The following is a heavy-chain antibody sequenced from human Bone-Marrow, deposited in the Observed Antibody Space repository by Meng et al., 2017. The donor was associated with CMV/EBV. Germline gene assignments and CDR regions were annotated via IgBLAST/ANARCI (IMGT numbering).Heavy chain of an antibody. CDR2: IYYSGST. J-gene: IGHJ4*02. CDR1: GGSISSSSYY. V-gene: IGHV4-39*01. Sequence: SETLSLTCTVSGGSISSSSYYWGWIRQPPGKGLEWIGSIYYSGSTYYNPSLKSRVTISVDTSKNQFSLKLSSVTAADTAVYYCAGHDALWELLNYWGQGNLVTVSS. D-gene: IGHD1-26*01. CDR3: AGHDALWELLNY.